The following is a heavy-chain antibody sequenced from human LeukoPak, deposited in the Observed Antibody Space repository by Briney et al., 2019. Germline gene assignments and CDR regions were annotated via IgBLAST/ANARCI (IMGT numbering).Heavy chain of an antibody. CDR3: ASEVLGSDSSDY. J-gene: IGHJ4*02. CDR1: GYTFTGYY. Sequence: ASVKVSCKASGYTFTGYYMHWLRQAPGQGLEWMGWINPNSGGTNYAQKFQGRVTMTRDTSISTAYMELSRLRSDDTAVYYWASEVLGSDSSDYWGQGTLVTVSS. D-gene: IGHD2-21*01. V-gene: IGHV1-2*02. CDR2: INPNSGGT.